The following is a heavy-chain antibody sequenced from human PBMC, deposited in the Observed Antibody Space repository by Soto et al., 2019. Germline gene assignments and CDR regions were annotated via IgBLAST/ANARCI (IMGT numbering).Heavy chain of an antibody. J-gene: IGHJ4*02. CDR2: IRGDGNKK. Sequence: PGGSLRLSCAVSGLTFSNYWMGWVRQAPGKGLEWVANIRGDGNKKNYVDPVKGRFTISRDNAKNSVYLQMNSLRAEDTAVYYCTRDLGWYRLDYWGQGTLVTVSS. D-gene: IGHD6-19*01. CDR1: GLTFSNYW. V-gene: IGHV3-7*03. CDR3: TRDLGWYRLDY.